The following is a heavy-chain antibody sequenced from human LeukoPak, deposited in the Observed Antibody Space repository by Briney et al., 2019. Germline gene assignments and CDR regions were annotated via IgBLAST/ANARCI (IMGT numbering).Heavy chain of an antibody. CDR1: GFTFSSYG. V-gene: IGHV3-30*18. CDR2: ISYDGSNK. Sequence: GGSLRLSCAASGFTFSSYGMHWVRQAPGKGLEWVAVISYDGSNKYYADSVKGRFTISRDNSKNTLYLQMNSLRAEDTAVYYCPKDFYQLLSPFDYWGQGTLVTVSS. J-gene: IGHJ4*02. D-gene: IGHD2-2*01. CDR3: PKDFYQLLSPFDY.